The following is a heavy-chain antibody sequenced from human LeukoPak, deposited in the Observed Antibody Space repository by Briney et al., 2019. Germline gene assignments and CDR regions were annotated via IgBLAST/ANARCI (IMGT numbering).Heavy chain of an antibody. CDR2: VSGSGAST. V-gene: IGHV3-23*01. J-gene: IGHJ6*03. CDR3: ARVYGSSNYYYDRYYYYMDV. CDR1: GFYFESYA. Sequence: PGRSLRLSCATSGFYFESYAMSWVRQAPGKGPEWVSGVSGSGASTYYADSVKGRFTISRDSSKNTLYLQLNSLRVEDTAVYYCARVYGSSNYYYDRYYYYMDVWGRGTTVTVSS. D-gene: IGHD3-22*01.